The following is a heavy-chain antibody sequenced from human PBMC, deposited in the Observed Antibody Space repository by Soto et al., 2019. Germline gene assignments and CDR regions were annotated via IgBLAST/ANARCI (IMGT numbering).Heavy chain of an antibody. D-gene: IGHD3-10*01. J-gene: IGHJ3*01. V-gene: IGHV3-48*03. CDR3: VRDRGGDVGQFLFPDGFDF. CDR2: IGGSGGTK. Sequence: GGSLRLAGGASGFTFSSYEMNCVRQAPGKGLGWISYIGGSGGTKYSADSVKGRFTISRDNAQNSLYLQMNSLRVEDTAVYYCVRDRGGDVGQFLFPDGFDFWGPGTMVTVSS. CDR1: GFTFSSYE.